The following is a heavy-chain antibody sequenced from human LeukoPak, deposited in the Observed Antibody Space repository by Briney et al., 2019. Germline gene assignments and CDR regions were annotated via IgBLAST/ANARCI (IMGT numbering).Heavy chain of an antibody. Sequence: GGSLRLSCAASGFSFSSYAMSWVRQAPGKGLEWVSAVSGSGGSTYYADSVKGRFTISRDNSKHTLYLQMNSLRAEDTAVYYCSKWKAIVLVPAARSPIDYWGQGTLVTVSS. D-gene: IGHD2-2*01. CDR1: GFSFSSYA. V-gene: IGHV3-23*01. J-gene: IGHJ4*02. CDR2: VSGSGGST. CDR3: SKWKAIVLVPAARSPIDY.